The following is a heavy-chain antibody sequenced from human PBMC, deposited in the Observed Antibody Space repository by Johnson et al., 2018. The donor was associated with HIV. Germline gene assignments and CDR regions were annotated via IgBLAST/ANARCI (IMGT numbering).Heavy chain of an antibody. D-gene: IGHD1-26*01. CDR1: GFTFTNYG. J-gene: IGHJ3*02. Sequence: QVQLVESGGGVVQPGRSLRLSCAASGFTFTNYGMHLVRQAPGKGLEWVAVISYDGSNEHYTDSVGGRFTISRDNSKNTLHLQMNSLRAEDTAVYYCAKEPAVGYSGSFSGGFDIWGQGTMVTVSS. V-gene: IGHV3-30*18. CDR3: AKEPAVGYSGSFSGGFDI. CDR2: ISYDGSNE.